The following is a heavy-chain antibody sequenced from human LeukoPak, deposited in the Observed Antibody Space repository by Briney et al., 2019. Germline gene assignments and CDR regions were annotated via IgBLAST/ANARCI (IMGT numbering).Heavy chain of an antibody. CDR2: ISGSGGST. D-gene: IGHD3-10*01. CDR3: AKDRDYYGSGSYPLDY. J-gene: IGHJ4*02. V-gene: IGHV3-23*01. CDR1: GFTFSSYD. Sequence: PGGSLRLSCAASGFTFSSYDMSWVRQAPGKGLEWVSAISGSGGSTYYADSVKGRFTISRDNSKNTLYLQMNSLRAEDTAVYYCAKDRDYYGSGSYPLDYWGQGTLVTVSS.